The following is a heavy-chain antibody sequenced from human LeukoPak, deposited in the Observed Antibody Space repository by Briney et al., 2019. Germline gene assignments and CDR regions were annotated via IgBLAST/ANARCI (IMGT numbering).Heavy chain of an antibody. J-gene: IGHJ4*02. V-gene: IGHV3-23*01. CDR2: ISGNDKDK. D-gene: IGHD2/OR15-2a*01. CDR3: VKVGPVSETVDPFDF. Sequence: GGSLRLSCTASGFTFSNWAMGWVRQAPGKGMEWVSSISGNDKDKYYADSVKGRFIISRDNSKNMLYLEMNSLRAEDAAIYYCVKVGPVSETVDPFDFWGQGTLVTVSS. CDR1: GFTFSNWA.